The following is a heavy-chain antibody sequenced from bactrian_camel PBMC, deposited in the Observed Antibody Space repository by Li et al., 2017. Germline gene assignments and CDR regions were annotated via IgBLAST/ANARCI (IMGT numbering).Heavy chain of an antibody. CDR2: INSDGST. D-gene: IGHD4*01. J-gene: IGHJ4*01. Sequence: HVQLVESGGGSVQAGGSLRLSCAVSGYTYNNYCMGWFRQAPGKEREGVAGINSDGSTTYADSVKGRFTISVDNSKNTLILQMNNLEPEDTAMYYCAQEGPEGHYNDYVCHVTGDDFSYWARGPRSPSP. V-gene: IGHV3S1*01. CDR1: GYTYNNYC.